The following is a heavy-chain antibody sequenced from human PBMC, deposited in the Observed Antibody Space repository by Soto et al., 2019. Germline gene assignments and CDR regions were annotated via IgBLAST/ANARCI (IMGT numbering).Heavy chain of an antibody. J-gene: IGHJ4*02. CDR3: TRGRRFKFDYYDSSGYYFDY. D-gene: IGHD3-22*01. Sequence: GGSLRLSCTASGFTFGDYAMSWFRQAPGKGLEWVGFIRSKAYGGTTEYAASVKGRFTISRDDSKSIAHLQMNSLKTEDTAVYYCTRGRRFKFDYYDSSGYYFDYWGQGTLVTVSS. CDR2: IRSKAYGGTT. V-gene: IGHV3-49*03. CDR1: GFTFGDYA.